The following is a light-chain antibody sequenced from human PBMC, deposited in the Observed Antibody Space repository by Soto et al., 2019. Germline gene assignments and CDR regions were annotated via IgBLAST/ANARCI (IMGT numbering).Light chain of an antibody. Sequence: DIQMAHSPSTLSASIGDRVTITCRASQSISSWLAWYQQKPGKAPKLLIYDASSLESGVPSTFSGSGSGTDFALTISSLQPEDFATYYCHQTAANPWTFAQGTKVDIK. V-gene: IGKV1-5*01. J-gene: IGKJ1*01. CDR3: HQTAANPWT. CDR1: QSISSW. CDR2: DAS.